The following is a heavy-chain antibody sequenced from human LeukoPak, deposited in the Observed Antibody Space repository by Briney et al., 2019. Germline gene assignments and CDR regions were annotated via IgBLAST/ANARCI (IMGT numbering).Heavy chain of an antibody. CDR2: MYYSGST. CDR1: GGSISSYY. D-gene: IGHD1-26*01. V-gene: IGHV4-59*01. CDR3: ARVTIVGPTVFDY. Sequence: SETLSLTCTVSGGSISSYYWSWIRQPPGKGLEWIGYMYYSGSTSYNPSLKSRVTISVDTSKNQFSLKLSSVTAADTAVYYCARVTIVGPTVFDYWGQGTLVTVSS. J-gene: IGHJ4*02.